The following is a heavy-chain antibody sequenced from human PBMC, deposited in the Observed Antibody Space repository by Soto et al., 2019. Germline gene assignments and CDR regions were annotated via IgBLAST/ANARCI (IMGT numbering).Heavy chain of an antibody. Sequence: PSETLSLTCIVSGGSISNYYWSWIRQPAGKGLEWIGRIYPGGSTNYNPSLKSRVTMSVDTSKNQVSLRLTSVTAADTAVYYCARASVGPPGGGSWIMPFDFWGQGTRVTVSS. CDR3: ARASVGPPGGGSWIMPFDF. CDR2: IYPGGST. CDR1: GGSISNYY. D-gene: IGHD2-15*01. J-gene: IGHJ4*02. V-gene: IGHV4-4*07.